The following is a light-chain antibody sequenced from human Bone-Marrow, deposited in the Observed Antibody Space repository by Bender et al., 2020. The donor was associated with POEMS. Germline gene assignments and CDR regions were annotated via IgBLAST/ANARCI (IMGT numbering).Light chain of an antibody. J-gene: IGLJ3*02. V-gene: IGLV2-14*03. Sequence: QSALTQPASVSGSPGQSITISCTGTSSDIGPYNYVFWYQQHPGKAPKLLIYDSTNRPSGVSHRFSGSKSGDTASLAITGLQAEDEGDYYCQSYDNSLGGWVFGGGTKLTVL. CDR1: SSDIGPYNY. CDR3: QSYDNSLGGWV. CDR2: DST.